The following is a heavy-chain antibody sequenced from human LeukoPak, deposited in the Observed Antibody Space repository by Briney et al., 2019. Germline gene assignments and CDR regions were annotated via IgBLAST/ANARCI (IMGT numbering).Heavy chain of an antibody. CDR1: GFIFSSYG. CDR3: AKVTGDYYDTSGAFDY. CDR2: IWHDGSND. J-gene: IGHJ4*02. Sequence: GGSLRLSCAASGFIFSSYGRHWVRQAPGKGLEWVARIWHDGSNDDYADSVKGRFTTSRDNSKNTLYLQMNSLRAEDTAIYYCAKVTGDYYDTSGAFDYWGQGTLVTVSS. D-gene: IGHD3-22*01. V-gene: IGHV3-33*06.